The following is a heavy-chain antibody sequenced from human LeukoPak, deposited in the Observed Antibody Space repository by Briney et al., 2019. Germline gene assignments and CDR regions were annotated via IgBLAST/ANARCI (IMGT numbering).Heavy chain of an antibody. D-gene: IGHD6-19*01. J-gene: IGHJ4*02. Sequence: ASVKASCKASGYTFTSYDINWVRQAPGQGLEWMGWINPNSGGTNYAQKFQGRVTMTRDTSISTAYMELSRLRSDDTAVYYCAHGYSSGWTPFDYWGQGTLVTVSS. CDR2: INPNSGGT. CDR1: GYTFTSYD. V-gene: IGHV1-2*02. CDR3: AHGYSSGWTPFDY.